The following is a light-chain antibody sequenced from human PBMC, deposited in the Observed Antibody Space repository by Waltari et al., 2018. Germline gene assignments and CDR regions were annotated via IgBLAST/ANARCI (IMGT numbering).Light chain of an antibody. Sequence: DIQMTQSPSSLSASVGDRVTITCQASQDITNYLNWYQQKPGKAPKLLIYEASNLETGVPSRFSGSGSGTDFTFTISSLQPEDIATYYCQHFDNVPYTFGQGTKLEIK. CDR1: QDITNY. V-gene: IGKV1-33*01. CDR2: EAS. CDR3: QHFDNVPYT. J-gene: IGKJ2*01.